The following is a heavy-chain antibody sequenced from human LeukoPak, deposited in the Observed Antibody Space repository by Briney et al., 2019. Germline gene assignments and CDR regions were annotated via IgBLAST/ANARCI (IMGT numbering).Heavy chain of an antibody. Sequence: SETLSLTCAVYGGSFSGYYWSWIRQPPGRGLEWIGEINHRGSTNYNPSLKSRVTISVDTSKNQFSLKLSSVTAADTAVYFCARENYYGSGSYYKRVEFDYWGQGTLVTVSS. D-gene: IGHD3-10*01. J-gene: IGHJ4*02. CDR3: ARENYYGSGSYYKRVEFDY. V-gene: IGHV4-34*01. CDR2: INHRGST. CDR1: GGSFSGYY.